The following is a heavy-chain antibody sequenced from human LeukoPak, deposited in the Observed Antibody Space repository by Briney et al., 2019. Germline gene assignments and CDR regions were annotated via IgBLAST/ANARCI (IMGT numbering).Heavy chain of an antibody. D-gene: IGHD3-22*01. CDR1: GGSISSYY. J-gene: IGHJ4*02. CDR2: IYYSGST. CDR3: ARSGYYDSSGLLDY. V-gene: IGHV4-59*08. Sequence: SETLSLTCTVSGGSISSYYWSWIRQPPGKGLEWIGYIYYSGSTNYSPSLKSRVTISVDTSKNQFSLKLSSVTAADTAVYYCARSGYYDSSGLLDYWGQGTLVTVSS.